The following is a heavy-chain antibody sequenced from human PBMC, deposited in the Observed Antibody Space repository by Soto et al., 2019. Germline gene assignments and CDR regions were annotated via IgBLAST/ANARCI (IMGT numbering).Heavy chain of an antibody. CDR3: AKGPHYYGSGSQYGMDV. V-gene: IGHV3-23*01. Sequence: PGGSLRLSCAASGFPFSSYAMSWVRQAPGKGLEWVSAISGSGGSTYYADSVKGRFTISRDNSKNTLYLQMNSLRAEDTAVYYCAKGPHYYGSGSQYGMDVWGQGTTVTVSS. J-gene: IGHJ6*02. CDR2: ISGSGGST. D-gene: IGHD3-10*01. CDR1: GFPFSSYA.